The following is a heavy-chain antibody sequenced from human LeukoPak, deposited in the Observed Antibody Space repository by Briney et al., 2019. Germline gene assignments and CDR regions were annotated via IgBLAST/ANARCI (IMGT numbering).Heavy chain of an antibody. Sequence: GGSLRLSCATSGFTFNLAWMSWVRQAPGKGLEWVGRIKRNTQGATTDYAAAVKGRFTISRDDSKNTLYLQMNSLEIEDTGVYYCTTHPGYESYWGQGTLVSVSS. CDR3: TTHPGYESY. J-gene: IGHJ4*02. V-gene: IGHV3-15*01. D-gene: IGHD2-15*01. CDR2: IKRNTQGATT. CDR1: GFTFNLAW.